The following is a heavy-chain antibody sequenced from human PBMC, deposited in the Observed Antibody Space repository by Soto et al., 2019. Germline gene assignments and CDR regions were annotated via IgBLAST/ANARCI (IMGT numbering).Heavy chain of an antibody. Sequence: PGWALRLSCAASGFTFSSYAMSWVRQAPGKGLEWVSAISGSGGSTYYADSVKGRFTISRDNSKNTLYLQMNSLRAEDTAVYYCAKGWSVVPSRDYFDYWGQGTLVTVSS. D-gene: IGHD2-15*01. V-gene: IGHV3-23*01. J-gene: IGHJ4*02. CDR3: AKGWSVVPSRDYFDY. CDR1: GFTFSSYA. CDR2: ISGSGGST.